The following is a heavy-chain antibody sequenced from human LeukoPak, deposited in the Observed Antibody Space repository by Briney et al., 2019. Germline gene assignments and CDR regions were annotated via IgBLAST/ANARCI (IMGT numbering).Heavy chain of an antibody. V-gene: IGHV4-59*12. CDR2: IYYSGST. D-gene: IGHD2-15*01. Sequence: SETLSLTCTVSGGSMSPYHWGWIRQPPGKGLEWTGYIYYSGSTNYNPSLKSRVTISVDTSKNQFSLKLSSVTAADTAVYYCARAYCSGGSCYSRYYYYGMDVWGQGTTVTVSS. CDR3: ARAYCSGGSCYSRYYYYGMDV. CDR1: GGSMSPYH. J-gene: IGHJ6*02.